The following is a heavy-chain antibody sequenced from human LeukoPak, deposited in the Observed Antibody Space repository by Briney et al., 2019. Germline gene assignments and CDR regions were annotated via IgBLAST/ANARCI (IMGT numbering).Heavy chain of an antibody. V-gene: IGHV3-21*05. Sequence: GGSLRLSCAASGFNFIDYSMNWVRQAPGKGLEWISYIGISSGNTKHADSVKGRPTISRDQARNSPYLQMNSLRVEDTAIYYCARDHRYDIDNWGHGTLVTVSS. CDR2: IGISSGNT. D-gene: IGHD5-12*01. CDR1: GFNFIDYS. J-gene: IGHJ4*01. CDR3: ARDHRYDIDN.